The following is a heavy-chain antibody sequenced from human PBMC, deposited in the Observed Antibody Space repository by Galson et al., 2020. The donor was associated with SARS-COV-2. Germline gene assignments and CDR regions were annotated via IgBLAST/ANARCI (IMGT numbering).Heavy chain of an antibody. J-gene: IGHJ2*01. CDR1: GGSISSYY. Sequence: SETLYLTCTVSGGSISSYYWNWNRQPPGKGQEWIGNIYYSGLTNYNPSLKSQITISVDTSKNQFSLELSYVTGADTALYYCEREWKVAVWYFELWGRGTLVIVFS. CDR3: EREWKVAVWYFEL. D-gene: IGHD1-1*01. V-gene: IGHV4-59*01. CDR2: IYYSGLT.